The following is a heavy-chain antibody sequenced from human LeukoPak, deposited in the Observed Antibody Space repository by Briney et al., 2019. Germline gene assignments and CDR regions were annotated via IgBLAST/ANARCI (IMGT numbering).Heavy chain of an antibody. CDR3: ARAVDDYVWGSYRPPGH. CDR1: GFTFSQHW. V-gene: IGHV3-7*05. CDR2: IKPDGSGK. D-gene: IGHD3-16*02. J-gene: IGHJ4*02. Sequence: PGGSLRLSCTASGFTFSQHWMGWVRQAPGQGLEWVANIKPDGSGKYYVDSVKGRFTISRDNAENSLSLQVNGLRAEDTAVYYCARAVDDYVWGSYRPPGHWGQGTLVTVSS.